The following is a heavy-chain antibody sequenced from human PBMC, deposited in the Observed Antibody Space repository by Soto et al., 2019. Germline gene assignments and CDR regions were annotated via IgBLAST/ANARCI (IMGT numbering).Heavy chain of an antibody. V-gene: IGHV4-30-4*01. CDR2: IYYSGST. CDR3: ARDAYCGGDCYSYGMDV. D-gene: IGHD2-21*02. J-gene: IGHJ6*02. CDR1: GGSISSGDYY. Sequence: TSETLSLTCTVSGGSISSGDYYWSWIRQPPGKGLEWIGYIYYSGSTYYNPSLKSRVTISVDTSKNQFSLKLSSVTAADTAVYYCARDAYCGGDCYSYGMDVWGQGTTVTVPS.